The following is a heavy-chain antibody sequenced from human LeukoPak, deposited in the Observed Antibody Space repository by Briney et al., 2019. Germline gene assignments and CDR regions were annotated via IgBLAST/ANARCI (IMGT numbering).Heavy chain of an antibody. CDR1: GFTFSSYA. D-gene: IGHD5-24*01. CDR2: ISGSGGST. CDR3: AKDVEMVTQAVFDY. Sequence: GGSLRLSCAASGFTFSSYAMSWVRQAPGKGLEWVSAISGSGGSTYYADSVKGRFTISRDNSKKTLYLQMNSLRDEDTAVYYCAKDVEMVTQAVFDYWGQGTLVTVSS. J-gene: IGHJ4*02. V-gene: IGHV3-23*01.